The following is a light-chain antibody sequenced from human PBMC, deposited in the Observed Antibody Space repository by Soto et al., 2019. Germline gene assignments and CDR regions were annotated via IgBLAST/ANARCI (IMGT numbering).Light chain of an antibody. Sequence: THSPATLSVSPGYGSTLYVRASQSISGNLAWYQQKPGQAPRLLIYGASSRATGIPDRFSGSGSGTDFTLTISRLEPEDFAVYYCQQYDSSPKTFGQGTKVDI. J-gene: IGKJ1*01. CDR1: QSISGN. CDR3: QQYDSSPKT. CDR2: GAS. V-gene: IGKV3-20*01.